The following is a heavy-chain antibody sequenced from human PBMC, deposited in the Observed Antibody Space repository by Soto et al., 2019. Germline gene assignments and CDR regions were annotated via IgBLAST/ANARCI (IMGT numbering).Heavy chain of an antibody. Sequence: QVQLVQSGAEVKKPGASVKVSCKASGYTFSNYVMHWVRQAPGQRLEWMGWINAGNGNTKYSQRFQGRVTITRDTSASTAYRDLSSLRSEDTAVYYCTRVGGNYYSLYWGQGTLVTVSS. CDR3: TRVGGNYYSLY. CDR2: INAGNGNT. J-gene: IGHJ4*02. V-gene: IGHV1-3*01. CDR1: GYTFSNYV. D-gene: IGHD3-16*01.